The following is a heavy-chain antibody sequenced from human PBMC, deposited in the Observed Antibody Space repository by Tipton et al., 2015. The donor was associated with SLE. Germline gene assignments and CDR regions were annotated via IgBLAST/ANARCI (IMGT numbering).Heavy chain of an antibody. J-gene: IGHJ4*02. CDR1: GFTFSSYW. V-gene: IGHV3-74*01. Sequence: SLRLSCAASGFTFSSYWMHWVRQAPGKGLVWVSRIKGDGSTTSYADSVKGRFTISRDNAKNTLYLQMSSLRAEDTAVYYCARFGVEGSGLEYWGQGTLVTVSS. D-gene: IGHD3-3*01. CDR3: ARFGVEGSGLEY. CDR2: IKGDGSTT.